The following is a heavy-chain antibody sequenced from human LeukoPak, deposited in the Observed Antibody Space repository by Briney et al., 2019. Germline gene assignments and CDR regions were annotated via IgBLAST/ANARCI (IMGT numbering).Heavy chain of an antibody. D-gene: IGHD3-22*01. V-gene: IGHV1-18*04. CDR1: GYTSTSYY. Sequence: ASVKVSCKTSGYTSTSYYVSWVRQAPGQGLEWMGWTSGYNAKTKYVQKFQGRITMTIDTSTTTAYMELRSLTSDDTAVYYCARVRDYYASSDYSDYWGQGTLVTVSS. CDR2: TSGYNAKT. CDR3: ARVRDYYASSDYSDY. J-gene: IGHJ4*02.